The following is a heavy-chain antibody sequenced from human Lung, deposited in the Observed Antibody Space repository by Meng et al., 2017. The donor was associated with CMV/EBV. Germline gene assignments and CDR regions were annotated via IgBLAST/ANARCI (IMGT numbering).Heavy chain of an antibody. Sequence: AXVXVSXXASGYLFPGYYIHWVRQAPGQNLEWVGWIFPNNGGTKYAQNFQGRVTMTRDTSISTAYLELSRLRSDDTAVYYCARALKLGTVAFDLWGQGTMVXVSS. J-gene: IGHJ3*01. CDR1: GYLFPGYY. D-gene: IGHD7-27*01. V-gene: IGHV1-2*02. CDR2: IFPNNGGT. CDR3: ARALKLGTVAFDL.